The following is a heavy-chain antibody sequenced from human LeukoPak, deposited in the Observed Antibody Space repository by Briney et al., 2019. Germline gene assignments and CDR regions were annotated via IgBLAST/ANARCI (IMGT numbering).Heavy chain of an antibody. CDR1: GGSISSYY. J-gene: IGHJ4*02. CDR2: INHSGST. V-gene: IGHV4-34*01. CDR3: VLGLRYQLPAVFDY. Sequence: SETLSLTCTVSGGSISSYYWSWIRQPPGKGLEWIGEINHSGSTNYNPSLKSRVTISVDTSKNQFSLKLSSVTAADTAVYYCVLGLRYQLPAVFDYWGQGTLVTVSS. D-gene: IGHD2-2*01.